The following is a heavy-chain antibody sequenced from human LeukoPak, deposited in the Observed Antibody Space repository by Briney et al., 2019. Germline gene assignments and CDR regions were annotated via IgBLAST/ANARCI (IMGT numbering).Heavy chain of an antibody. CDR2: ISYSGTA. CDR3: ARPIVGATRGFDD. Sequence: SETLSLTCTVPGGSISSTSNYWGWIRQPPGKELEWIGSISYSGTAFYNPSLKSRVTISVDTSKNQFSLTLSSVTAADTAVYYCARPIVGATRGFDDWGQGTLVTVSS. D-gene: IGHD1-26*01. V-gene: IGHV4-39*01. CDR1: GGSISSTSNY. J-gene: IGHJ4*02.